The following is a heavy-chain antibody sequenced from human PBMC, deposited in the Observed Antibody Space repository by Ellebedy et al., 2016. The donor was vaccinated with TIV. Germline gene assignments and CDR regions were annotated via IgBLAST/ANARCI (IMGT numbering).Heavy chain of an antibody. CDR1: GLTFSSHA. CDR3: AREQVGVGPAFDV. Sequence: GESLKISCAASGLTFSSHAMSWVRQAPGKGLEWVSSITESGGNTYYADSVKGRFTISRDNSKDTLFLQMNRLRAEDTAIYFCAREQVGVGPAFDVWGQGTMVTVSS. J-gene: IGHJ3*01. D-gene: IGHD1-26*01. CDR2: ITESGGNT. V-gene: IGHV3-23*01.